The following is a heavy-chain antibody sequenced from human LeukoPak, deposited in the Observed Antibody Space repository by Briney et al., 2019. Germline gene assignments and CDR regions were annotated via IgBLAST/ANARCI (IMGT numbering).Heavy chain of an antibody. CDR3: ARDAKYYYGSRTYFFFEY. CDR1: GGSISSSSYY. V-gene: IGHV4-61*05. CDR2: IFYSGTT. Sequence: SETLSLTCTVSGGSISSSSYYWGWIRQPPGKGLEWIGYIFYSGTTNYNPSLKSRVTMSIDTSKNQFSLKLSSITAADTAVYYCARDAKYYYGSRTYFFFEYWGQGTLLTVSS. J-gene: IGHJ4*02. D-gene: IGHD3-10*01.